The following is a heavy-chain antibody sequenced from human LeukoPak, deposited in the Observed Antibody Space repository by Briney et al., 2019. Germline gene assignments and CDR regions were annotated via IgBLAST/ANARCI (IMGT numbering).Heavy chain of an antibody. J-gene: IGHJ5*02. V-gene: IGHV3-23*01. CDR3: AKGTGINHYHWIDP. CDR2: ISGSGGNT. CDR1: KVTFSDYA. D-gene: IGHD3/OR15-3a*01. Sequence: PGGSLRLSCAASKVTFSDYAMNRVRQAPGKGLEWVSGISGSGGNTYYADSVKGRFTISRDNSKNTLYPQMNSLRAEDTALYYCAKGTGINHYHWIDPWGQGTQVTVSS.